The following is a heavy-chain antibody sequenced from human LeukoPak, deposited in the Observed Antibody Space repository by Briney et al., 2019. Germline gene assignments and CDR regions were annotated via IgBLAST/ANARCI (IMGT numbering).Heavy chain of an antibody. Sequence: PGGPLRLSCAAPGFAFSGYGINWVRQAPGKGLEWVAVIWYDGSEKYYADSVKGRSTISRDNSKSTLYLQMNSLSAEDTAVYYCARLGDCGAFDIWGQGTMVTVSS. J-gene: IGHJ3*02. CDR2: IWYDGSEK. CDR1: GFAFSGYG. D-gene: IGHD2-21*02. V-gene: IGHV3-33*01. CDR3: ARLGDCGAFDI.